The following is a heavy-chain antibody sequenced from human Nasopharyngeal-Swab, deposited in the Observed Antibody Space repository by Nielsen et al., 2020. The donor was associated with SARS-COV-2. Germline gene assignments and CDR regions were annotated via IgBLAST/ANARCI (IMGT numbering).Heavy chain of an antibody. D-gene: IGHD6-25*01. V-gene: IGHV3-9*01. J-gene: IGHJ4*02. CDR2: ISWNSDSI. CDR1: GFIFDDYA. CDR3: AKVGYSSVDY. Sequence: SLKISCAASGFIFDDYAMHWVRQAPGKGLEWVSGISWNSDSIGYADSVKGRFTISRDNAKNSLYLQMNSLRAEDTALYYCAKVGYSSVDYWGQGTLVTVSS.